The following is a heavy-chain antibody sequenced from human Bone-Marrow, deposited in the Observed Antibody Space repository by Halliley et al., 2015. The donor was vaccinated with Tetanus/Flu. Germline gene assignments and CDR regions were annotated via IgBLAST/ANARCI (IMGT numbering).Heavy chain of an antibody. V-gene: IGHV3-23*01. Sequence: AASVKGRFPISRDNSNNPLNLQMNSLGSEDTAVYYCAKDGWFCSGGRCSLSCYGMDVWGQGTTVTVSS. CDR3: AKDGWFCSGGRCSLSCYGMDV. D-gene: IGHD2-15*01. J-gene: IGHJ6*02.